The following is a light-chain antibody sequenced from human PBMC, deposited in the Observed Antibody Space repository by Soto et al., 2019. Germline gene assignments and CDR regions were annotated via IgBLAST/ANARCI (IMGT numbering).Light chain of an antibody. CDR2: AAS. CDR1: QGVGNKY. CDR3: QKNTNAHGIP. J-gene: IGKJ5*01. V-gene: IGKV3-20*01. Sequence: EIALTQSPGTLSLSPGERATLSCRASQGVGNKYLAWYQQRPGQAPSLLIYAASSRATGVPDRFRGSGSGKNFLLTISRREPEDFEVYYGQKNTNAHGIPFGQGHDWRLN.